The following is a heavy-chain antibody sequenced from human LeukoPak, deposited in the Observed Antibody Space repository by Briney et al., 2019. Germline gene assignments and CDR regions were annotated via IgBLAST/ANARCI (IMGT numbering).Heavy chain of an antibody. CDR1: GFTFSSYG. CDR2: IWYDGSNK. J-gene: IGHJ5*02. CDR3: AKDAQVYNTYDWRWLDP. Sequence: GGSLRLSCAASGFTFSSYGMHWVRQAPGKGLEWVAVIWYDGSNKYYADSVKGRFTISRDNSKNTLYLQMNGLRVDDTAIYYCAKDAQVYNTYDWRWLDPWGQGTLVTVSS. V-gene: IGHV3-30*02. D-gene: IGHD1-1*01.